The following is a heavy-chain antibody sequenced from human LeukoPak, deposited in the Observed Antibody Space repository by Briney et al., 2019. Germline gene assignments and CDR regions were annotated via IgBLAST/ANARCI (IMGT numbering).Heavy chain of an antibody. Sequence: GESLKISCKGSGYSFTSYWIGWVRQMPGKGLEWMGIIYPGDSDTRYSPSFQGQVTISADKSISTAYLQWSSLKASDTAMYYCARLNNPLKYYDFWSAKGYFDYWGQGTLVTVSS. CDR2: IYPGDSDT. J-gene: IGHJ4*02. V-gene: IGHV5-51*01. CDR1: GYSFTSYW. CDR3: ARLNNPLKYYDFWSAKGYFDY. D-gene: IGHD3-3*01.